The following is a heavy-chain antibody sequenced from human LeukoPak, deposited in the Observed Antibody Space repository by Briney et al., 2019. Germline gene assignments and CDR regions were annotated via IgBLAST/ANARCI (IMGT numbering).Heavy chain of an antibody. V-gene: IGHV3-23*01. CDR3: AKDSFYYDGSDYCGGGRVFDY. CDR1: GFTLSSYA. CDR2: ISGSGGST. D-gene: IGHD3-22*01. Sequence: GGSLRLSCAASGFTLSSYAMSWVRQAPRKGLEWVSAISGSGGSTYYADSVKGRFTISRENSKNTLYLQLNSLTAQDPPHYYFAKDSFYYDGSDYCGGGRVFDYWGQGTLVTVSS. J-gene: IGHJ4*02.